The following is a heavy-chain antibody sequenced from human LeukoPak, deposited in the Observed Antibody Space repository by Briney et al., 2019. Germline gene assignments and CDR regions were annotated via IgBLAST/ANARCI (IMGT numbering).Heavy chain of an antibody. V-gene: IGHV1-2*06. D-gene: IGHD2-15*01. J-gene: IGHJ4*02. Sequence: ASVTVSCTASGYTFTGYYMHWVRQAPGQGLEWMGRINPNSGGTNYAQKFQGRVTMTRDTSISTAYMELSRLRSDDTAVYYCASLELGYCSGGSCSTKGFDYWGQGTLVTVSS. CDR3: ASLELGYCSGGSCSTKGFDY. CDR2: INPNSGGT. CDR1: GYTFTGYY.